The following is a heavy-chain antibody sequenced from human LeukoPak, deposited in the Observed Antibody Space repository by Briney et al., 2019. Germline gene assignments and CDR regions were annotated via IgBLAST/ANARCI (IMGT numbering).Heavy chain of an antibody. D-gene: IGHD6-19*01. CDR2: ISYDGSNK. CDR1: GFTFSSYG. V-gene: IGHV3-30*18. Sequence: PGRSLRLSCAASGFTFSSYGMHWVRQAPGKGLEWVAVISYDGSNKYYADSVKGRFTISRDNSKNTLYLQMNSLRAEDTAVYYCAKDRVAVAGTFEYFDYWGQGTLVTVSS. J-gene: IGHJ4*02. CDR3: AKDRVAVAGTFEYFDY.